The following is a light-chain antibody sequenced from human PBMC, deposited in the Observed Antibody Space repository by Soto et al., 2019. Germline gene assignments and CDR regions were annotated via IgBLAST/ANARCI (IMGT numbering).Light chain of an antibody. CDR1: QSVSSTY. J-gene: IGKJ5*01. CDR2: GAS. Sequence: EIVLTQSPGTLSLSPGERATLSCRASQSVSSTYLAWYLQKPGQAPRLLIYGASSRATGIPDRFSGSGSGTDFTLTISRLEPEDCAVYYCQQYGSSPPITCGQGTRLEIK. V-gene: IGKV3-20*01. CDR3: QQYGSSPPIT.